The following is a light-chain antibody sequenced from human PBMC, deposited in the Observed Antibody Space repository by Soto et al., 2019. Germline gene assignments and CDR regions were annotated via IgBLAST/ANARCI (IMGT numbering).Light chain of an antibody. CDR2: CAS. V-gene: IGKV3-15*01. CDR3: QQYGGTPWT. CDR1: QYINTR. Sequence: IVLTQSPATLSSFPCDRVTLSYRASQYINTRLSWYHQKPGQAPRLLIYCASTSATGIPARFSGSGSGTEFTLTISSLQSEDFAVYYCQQYGGTPWTFGQGTKVDIK. J-gene: IGKJ1*01.